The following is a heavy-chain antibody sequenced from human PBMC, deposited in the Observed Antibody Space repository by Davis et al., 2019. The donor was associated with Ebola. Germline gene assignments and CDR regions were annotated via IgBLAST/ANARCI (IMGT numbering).Heavy chain of an antibody. CDR3: ARLVVPAGMDV. J-gene: IGHJ6*02. CDR2: ISGSGGST. V-gene: IGHV3-23*01. CDR1: GFTFGDYA. Sequence: GESLEISCTASGFTFGDYAMSWFRQAPGKGLEWVSAISGSGGSTYYADSVKGRFTISRDNSKNTLYLQMNSLRAEDTAVYYCARLVVPAGMDVWGQGTTVTVSS. D-gene: IGHD2-2*01.